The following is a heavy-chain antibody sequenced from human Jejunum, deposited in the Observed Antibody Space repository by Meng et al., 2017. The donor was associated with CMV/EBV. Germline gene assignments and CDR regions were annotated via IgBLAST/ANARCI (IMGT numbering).Heavy chain of an antibody. J-gene: IGHJ5*02. V-gene: IGHV3-21*01. Sequence: SGVTFSNYIMIWIRRAPGKGLECVSSISSSSSYIYYADSVKGRFTISRDNAKNSLYLQMDRLRVEDTAVYYCAREWSVGAYNWFDPWGQGTLVTVSS. CDR2: ISSSSSYI. D-gene: IGHD1-26*01. CDR3: AREWSVGAYNWFDP. CDR1: GVTFSNYI.